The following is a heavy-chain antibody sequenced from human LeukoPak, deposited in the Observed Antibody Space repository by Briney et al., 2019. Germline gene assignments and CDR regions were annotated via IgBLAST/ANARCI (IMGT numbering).Heavy chain of an antibody. J-gene: IGHJ6*02. D-gene: IGHD2-2*01. CDR2: IDPSDSST. V-gene: IGHV5-10-1*01. CDR3: ARLYSDAAYFWYYGMDV. Sequence: GESLKISCKGSGYTFTTYWISWVRQMPGKGLEWMGRIDPSDSSTNYSPSFQGHVTISADKSISTAYLQWSSLRASDTAMHYCARLYSDAAYFWYYGMDVWGQGTTVTVSS. CDR1: GYTFTTYW.